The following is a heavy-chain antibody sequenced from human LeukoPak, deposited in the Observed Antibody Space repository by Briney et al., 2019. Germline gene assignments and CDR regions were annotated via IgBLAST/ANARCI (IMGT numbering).Heavy chain of an antibody. D-gene: IGHD6-19*01. CDR3: ARLSSSGWYNWFDP. CDR1: GGSISSNNW. V-gene: IGHV4-4*02. CDR2: IYHSGSP. J-gene: IGHJ5*02. Sequence: SETLSLTCAVSGGSISSNNWWGWVRQPPGKGLEWIGEIYHSGSPNYNPSLKSRVTISVDKSRNHFSLNLSSVTAADTAVYYCARLSSSGWYNWFDPWGQGTLVTVSS.